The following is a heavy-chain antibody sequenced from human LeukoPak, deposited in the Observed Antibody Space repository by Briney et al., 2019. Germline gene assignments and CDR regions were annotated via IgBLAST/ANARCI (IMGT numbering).Heavy chain of an antibody. V-gene: IGHV3-33*01. Sequence: PGRSLRLSCAASGFTFSSYGMHWVRQAPGKGLEWVAVIWYDGSNKYYADSVKGRFTISRDNSKNTLYLQMNSLKAEDTAVYYCARDARYIDYWGQGTLVTVSS. CDR2: IWYDGSNK. CDR1: GFTFSSYG. J-gene: IGHJ4*02. CDR3: ARDARYIDY.